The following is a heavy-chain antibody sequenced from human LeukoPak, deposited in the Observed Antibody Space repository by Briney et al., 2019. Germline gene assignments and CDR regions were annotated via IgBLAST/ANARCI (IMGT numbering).Heavy chain of an antibody. J-gene: IGHJ4*02. CDR1: GFTFSSYW. D-gene: IGHD3-9*01. V-gene: IGHV3-7*01. CDR3: ARENYDILTGYSGIDY. Sequence: GGSLRLSCAASGFTFSSYWMSWVRQAPGKGLEWVANIKQDGSEKYYVDSVKGRFTISRDNAKNSLYLQMNSLRAEDTAVYYCARENYDILTGYSGIDYWGQGTLVTVSS. CDR2: IKQDGSEK.